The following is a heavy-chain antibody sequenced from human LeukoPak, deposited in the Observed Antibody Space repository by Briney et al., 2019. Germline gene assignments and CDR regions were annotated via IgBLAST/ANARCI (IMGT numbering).Heavy chain of an antibody. V-gene: IGHV4-59*01. J-gene: IGHJ5*02. CDR2: IYYSGST. CDR1: GGSISSYY. D-gene: IGHD3-10*01. Sequence: SETLSLTCTVSGGSISSYYWSWIRQPPGKGLEWIGDIYYSGSTNYNPSLTSRVTISVDTSKNQFSLKLSSVTAADTAVYYCARGTMVRGVIPSFDPWGQGTLVSVSS. CDR3: ARGTMVRGVIPSFDP.